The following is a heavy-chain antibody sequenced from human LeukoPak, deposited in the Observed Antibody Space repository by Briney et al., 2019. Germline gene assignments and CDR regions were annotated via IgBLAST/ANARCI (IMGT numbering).Heavy chain of an antibody. D-gene: IGHD3-10*01. Sequence: SETLSLTCTVSGGSLSSYYWSWIRQSAGKGLEWIGRMYTSGSTNYNPSLKSRVTMSVDTSKNQFSLKVTSVTAADTAVYYCARDYGSGRFDPWGQGTLVTVSS. J-gene: IGHJ5*02. V-gene: IGHV4-4*07. CDR3: ARDYGSGRFDP. CDR1: GGSLSSYY. CDR2: MYTSGST.